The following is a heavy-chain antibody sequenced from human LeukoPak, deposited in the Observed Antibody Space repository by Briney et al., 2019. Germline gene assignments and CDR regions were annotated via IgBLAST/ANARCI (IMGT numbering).Heavy chain of an antibody. CDR1: GYRFTSCW. Sequence: GESLKISCKGSGYRFTSCWIGWVRQMPGKGLEWMGIIYPGDSDTRYSPSFQGQVTISADKSISTAYLQWSSLKASDTAMYYCARRDYDILTGYYNYFDYWGQGTLVTVSS. J-gene: IGHJ4*02. CDR2: IYPGDSDT. V-gene: IGHV5-51*01. D-gene: IGHD3-9*01. CDR3: ARRDYDILTGYYNYFDY.